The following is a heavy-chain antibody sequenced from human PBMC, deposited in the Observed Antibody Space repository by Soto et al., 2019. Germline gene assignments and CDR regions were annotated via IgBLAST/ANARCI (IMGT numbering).Heavy chain of an antibody. Sequence: PSETLSLTCTVSGDSLSSGDFYWSWIRQPPGKGLEWIGYTYFSGSTYYNPSLKSRVTISVDTSKNQFSLKLSSVTAADTAVYYCARGGMTTDWFDPWGQGTLVTVSS. CDR1: GDSLSSGDFY. V-gene: IGHV4-30-4*01. CDR3: ARGGMTTDWFDP. J-gene: IGHJ5*02. D-gene: IGHD4-17*01. CDR2: TYFSGST.